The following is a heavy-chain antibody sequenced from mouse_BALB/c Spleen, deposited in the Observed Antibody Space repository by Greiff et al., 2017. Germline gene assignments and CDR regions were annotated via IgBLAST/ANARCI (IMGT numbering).Heavy chain of an antibody. CDR3: ARNGGNYPYWYFDV. CDR1: GFSLTSYG. Sequence: VKLQESGPGLVQPSQSLSITCTVSGFSLTSYGVHWVRQSPGKGLEWLGVIWSGGSTDYNAAFISRLSISKDNSKSQVFFKMNSLQANDTAIYYCARNGGNYPYWYFDVWGAGTTVTVSS. D-gene: IGHD2-1*01. CDR2: IWSGGST. J-gene: IGHJ1*01. V-gene: IGHV2-2*02.